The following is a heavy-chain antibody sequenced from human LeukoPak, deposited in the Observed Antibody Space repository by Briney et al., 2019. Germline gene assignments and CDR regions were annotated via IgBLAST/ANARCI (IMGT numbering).Heavy chain of an antibody. CDR3: ARDAIVRDYSNSDY. CDR1: GYTFASYH. D-gene: IGHD4-11*01. V-gene: IGHV1-2*02. CDR2: INPNSGGT. Sequence: ASVKVSCKASGYTFASYHMHWVRQAPGQGLEWMGWINPNSGGTNYAQKFQGRVTMTRDTSISTAYMELSRLTSDDTAVYYCARDAIVRDYSNSDYWGQGTLVTVSS. J-gene: IGHJ4*02.